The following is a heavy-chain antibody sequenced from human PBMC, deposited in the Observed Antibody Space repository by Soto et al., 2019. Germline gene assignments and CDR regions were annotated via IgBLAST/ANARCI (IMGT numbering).Heavy chain of an antibody. CDR2: INNSGRT. CDR3: AKQRPYCSGGSCYFRIHYYYYGMDV. D-gene: IGHD2-15*01. Sequence: SETLSLTCTVSGGSISSYYWSWIRQPPGKGLKWIGGINNSGRTYYNPSLKSRVTISVDTSKNQFSLKLSSVTASDTAVYYCAKQRPYCSGGSCYFRIHYYYYGMDVWGQGTTVTVSS. J-gene: IGHJ6*02. CDR1: GGSISSYY. V-gene: IGHV4-59*05.